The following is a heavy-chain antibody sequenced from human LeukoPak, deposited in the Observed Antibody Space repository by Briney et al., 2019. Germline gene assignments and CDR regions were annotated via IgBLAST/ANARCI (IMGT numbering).Heavy chain of an antibody. CDR1: GFTFDDYG. CDR3: ARAWDGVYSSSSRYFDY. V-gene: IGHV3-20*04. J-gene: IGHJ4*02. D-gene: IGHD6-6*01. Sequence: GGSLRLSCAASGFTFDDYGMSWVRQAPGKGLEWVSGINWNGGSTGYADSVKGRFTISRDNAKNSLYLQMNSLRAEDTALYYCARAWDGVYSSSSRYFDYWGQGTLVTVSS. CDR2: INWNGGST.